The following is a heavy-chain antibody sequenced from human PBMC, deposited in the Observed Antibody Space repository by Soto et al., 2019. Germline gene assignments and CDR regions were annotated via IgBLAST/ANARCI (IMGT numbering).Heavy chain of an antibody. D-gene: IGHD6-19*01. J-gene: IGHJ4*02. CDR1: GGSISSYY. V-gene: IGHV4-59*01. Sequence: SETLSLTCTVSGGSISSYYWSWIRQPPGKGLEWIGYIYYSGSTNYNPSLKSRVTISVYTSKNQFFLKLRSVTAADTAVYYCAVDTDSSGWPNDYWGQGTLVTVSS. CDR2: IYYSGST. CDR3: AVDTDSSGWPNDY.